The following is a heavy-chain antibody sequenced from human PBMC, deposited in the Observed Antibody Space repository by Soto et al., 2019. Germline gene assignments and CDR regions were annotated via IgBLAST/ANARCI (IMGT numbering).Heavy chain of an antibody. CDR1: GGSISSSSYY. V-gene: IGHV4-39*01. D-gene: IGHD3-10*01. CDR2: IYYSGST. J-gene: IGHJ3*02. Sequence: SETLSLTCTVSGGSISSSSYYWGWIRQPPGKGLEWIGSIYYSGSTYYNPSLKSRVTISVDTSKNQFSLKLSSVTAADTAVYYCARRGNMVRGSFDIWGQGTMVTVSS. CDR3: ARRGNMVRGSFDI.